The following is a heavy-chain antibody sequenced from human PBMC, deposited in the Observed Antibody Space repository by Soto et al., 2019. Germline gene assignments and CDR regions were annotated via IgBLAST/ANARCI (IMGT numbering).Heavy chain of an antibody. CDR1: GYSFTSYY. Sequence: ASGRVGYKASGYSFTSYYINWVRQATGQGLEWMGWMNPNSGNTGYAQKFQGRVTMTRNTSISTAYMELSSLRSEDTAVYYCARRVSIPYCSSTSCHRGNAFDIWGQGTAVTVS. J-gene: IGHJ3*02. V-gene: IGHV1-8*01. CDR3: ARRVSIPYCSSTSCHRGNAFDI. D-gene: IGHD2-2*02. CDR2: MNPNSGNT.